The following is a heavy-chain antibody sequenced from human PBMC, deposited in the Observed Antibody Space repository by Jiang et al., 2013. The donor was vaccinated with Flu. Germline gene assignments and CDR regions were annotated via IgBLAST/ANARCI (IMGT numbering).Heavy chain of an antibody. V-gene: IGHV2-26*02. J-gene: IGHJ3*01. CDR2: IFSNDAK. CDR1: GLSLRNARMG. D-gene: IGHD3-22*01. Sequence: KPTQTLTLTCTVSGLSLRNARMGVSWIRQPPGKALEWLAHIFSNDAKSYSTSLKSRLTISKDTSKSQVVLTMTNVDPVDTGTYYCARIRDSTGYYYTDAFDVWGQGTVVTVS. CDR3: ARIRDSTGYYYTDAFDV.